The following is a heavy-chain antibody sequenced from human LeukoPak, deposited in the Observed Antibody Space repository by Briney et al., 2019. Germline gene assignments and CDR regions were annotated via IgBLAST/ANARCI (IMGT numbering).Heavy chain of an antibody. Sequence: HPGGSLRLSCAASGFTFSSYWMHWVRQAPGKGLVWVSRINTDGNSTSYADSVRGRLTISRDNAKNTLYLQMNSLRAEDTAVYYCVRDGFAFDIWGQGTMVTVSS. D-gene: IGHD2-2*03. CDR3: VRDGFAFDI. J-gene: IGHJ3*02. V-gene: IGHV3-74*01. CDR1: GFTFSSYW. CDR2: INTDGNST.